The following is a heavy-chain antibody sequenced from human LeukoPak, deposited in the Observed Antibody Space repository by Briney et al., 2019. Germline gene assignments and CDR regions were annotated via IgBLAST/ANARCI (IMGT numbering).Heavy chain of an antibody. CDR1: GGTFSSYA. J-gene: IGHJ6*02. V-gene: IGHV1-69*13. Sequence: ASVKVSCKASGGTFSSYAISWVRQAPGQGLEWMGGIIPIFGTANYAQKFQGRGTITADESTSTAYMELSSLRSEDTAVYYCARRYAYNDYGDYGYYYGMDVWGQGTTVTVSS. CDR3: ARRYAYNDYGDYGYYYGMDV. CDR2: IIPIFGTA. D-gene: IGHD4-17*01.